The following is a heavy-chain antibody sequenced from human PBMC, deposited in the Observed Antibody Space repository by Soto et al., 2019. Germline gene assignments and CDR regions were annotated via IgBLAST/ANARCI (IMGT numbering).Heavy chain of an antibody. V-gene: IGHV3-48*02. CDR1: GFTFSSYS. D-gene: IGHD1-26*01. CDR3: TREDILGARSFDY. J-gene: IGHJ4*02. CDR2: ISSGSKTI. Sequence: GGSLRLSCAASGFTFSSYSVNWVRQAPGKGLEWVSYISSGSKTIYYADSVKGRFTVSRDNAKNSQYLQMNSLRDEDTAVYYCTREDILGARSFDYWGQGTLVTV.